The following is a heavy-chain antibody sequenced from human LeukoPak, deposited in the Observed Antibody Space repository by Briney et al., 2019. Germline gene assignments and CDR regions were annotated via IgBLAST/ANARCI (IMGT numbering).Heavy chain of an antibody. CDR3: TTYVYGGNPGGWFDP. Sequence: PGGSLRLSCAASGFTFSNAWMSWVRQAPGKGLEWVGRIKSKTDGGTRDYAAPVKGRFTIPRDDSKNTLYLQMNSLKTEDTAVYYCTTYVYGGNPGGWFDPWGQGTLVTVSS. CDR2: IKSKTDGGTR. D-gene: IGHD4-23*01. CDR1: GFTFSNAW. V-gene: IGHV3-15*01. J-gene: IGHJ5*02.